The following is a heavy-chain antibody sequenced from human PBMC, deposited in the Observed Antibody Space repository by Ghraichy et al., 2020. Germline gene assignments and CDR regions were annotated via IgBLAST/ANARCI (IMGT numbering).Heavy chain of an antibody. CDR2: ISTSGSYI. V-gene: IGHV3-21*01. Sequence: GGSLRLSCADSGITFSSHSFNWVRQAPGKGLEWVSSISTSGSYIFYADSVKGRFHISRDNAKSSLYLQMNSLRAEDTAVYFCASDYYDSSGYPGASGMGVWGQGTAVTVSS. J-gene: IGHJ6*02. CDR3: ASDYYDSSGYPGASGMGV. CDR1: GITFSSHS. D-gene: IGHD3-22*01.